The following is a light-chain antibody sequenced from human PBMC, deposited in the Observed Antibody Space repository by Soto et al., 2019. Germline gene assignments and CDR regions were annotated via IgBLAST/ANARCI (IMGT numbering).Light chain of an antibody. CDR3: QQRRKWPLT. CDR1: QSVTTY. J-gene: IGKJ4*01. V-gene: IGKV3-11*01. Sequence: DIALTQSPATLSLSPGERATLSCRASQSVTTYLAWYQQKPGQAPRLLIYDASNRATGIPARFSGSGSGTDFTLTISSLEPEDFAVYYCQQRRKWPLTFGGGTKVEIK. CDR2: DAS.